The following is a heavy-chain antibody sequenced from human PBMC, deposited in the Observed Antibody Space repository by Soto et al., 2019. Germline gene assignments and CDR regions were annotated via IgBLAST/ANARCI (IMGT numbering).Heavy chain of an antibody. CDR3: ASLYVDTGIDS. D-gene: IGHD4-17*01. V-gene: IGHV4-34*01. J-gene: IGHJ4*02. CDR2: INHRGST. CDR1: GGSFSGYY. Sequence: SETLSLTCAVYGGSFSGYYWSWIRQPPGKGLEWIGEINHRGSTNYNPSLKSRVIISIDRSKSQFSLRLSSVTAADTAVYYCASLYVDTGIDSWGQGTLVTVSS.